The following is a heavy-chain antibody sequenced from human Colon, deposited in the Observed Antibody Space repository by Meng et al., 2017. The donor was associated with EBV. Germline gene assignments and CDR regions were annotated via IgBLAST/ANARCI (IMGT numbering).Heavy chain of an antibody. CDR1: GGSFSGNF. J-gene: IGHJ5*01. Sequence: QVHLTQWGAGLLKPSEPLSLTCAVFGGSFSGNFWTWIRQSPGEGLEWIGEIHHSGSTKYNPSLKNRVSISLDTSKKQFSLQLTSVTAADTAVYFCARDPAQEDFDTSGYMYDSWGPGTLVTVSS. D-gene: IGHD3-22*01. CDR3: ARDPAQEDFDTSGYMYDS. V-gene: IGHV4-34*02. CDR2: IHHSGST.